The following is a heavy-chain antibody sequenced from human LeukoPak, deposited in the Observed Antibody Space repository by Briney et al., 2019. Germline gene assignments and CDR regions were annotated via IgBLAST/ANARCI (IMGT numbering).Heavy chain of an antibody. CDR2: MNPNSGNT. CDR3: ARGPVDCSSTSCYSIGWFDP. Sequence: GASVKVSCNASGYTFTSYDINWVRQATGQGLEWMGWMNPNSGNTGYAQKFQGRVTMTRNTSISTAYMELSSLRSEDTAVYYCARGPVDCSSTSCYSIGWFDPWGQGTLVTVSS. J-gene: IGHJ5*02. V-gene: IGHV1-8*01. D-gene: IGHD2-2*01. CDR1: GYTFTSYD.